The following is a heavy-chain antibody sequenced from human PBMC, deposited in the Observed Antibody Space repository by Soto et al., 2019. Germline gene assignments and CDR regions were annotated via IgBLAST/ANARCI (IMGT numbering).Heavy chain of an antibody. Sequence: QIHLVQSGGGGVQPRRSLRVSCAASGFRLSSYGMHWVRQAPGNGLEWVAAISYDGRNKWYMDSLEGRFTVSRDNSESTVFLQVDNLRPEDSAMYFCAKDRAHLAVAAIAGGGGVFDAWGQGTMVTVSS. CDR2: ISYDGRNK. CDR3: AKDRAHLAVAAIAGGGGVFDA. D-gene: IGHD6-19*01. V-gene: IGHV3-30*05. CDR1: GFRLSSYG. J-gene: IGHJ3*01.